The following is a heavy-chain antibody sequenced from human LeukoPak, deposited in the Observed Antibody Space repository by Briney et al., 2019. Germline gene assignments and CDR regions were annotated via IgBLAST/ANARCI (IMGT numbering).Heavy chain of an antibody. J-gene: IGHJ5*02. CDR2: VYYNGNT. Sequence: SETLSLTCTVSGGSISPYYWTWIRQPPGKGLEWIGYVYYNGNTNYNPSLKSRITISVDTSKNQFSLRLKPVTAADTAVYYCARGPLSSRTTWTWFDPWGQGTLVTVSS. V-gene: IGHV4-59*01. CDR1: GGSISPYY. D-gene: IGHD3/OR15-3a*01. CDR3: ARGPLSSRTTWTWFDP.